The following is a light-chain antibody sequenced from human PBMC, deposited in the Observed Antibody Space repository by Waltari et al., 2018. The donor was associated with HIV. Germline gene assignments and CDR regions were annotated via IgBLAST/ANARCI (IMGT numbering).Light chain of an antibody. Sequence: DIQMTQYPSSLSATVGDRVTITCRASQDINKYLVWFQQKPGKAPKSLIYGASSLETGVPSTFSASGTGTDFTLTISSLQPEDFATYYCQQYKSYPITFGQGTRLEIK. V-gene: IGKV1-16*01. CDR2: GAS. CDR3: QQYKSYPIT. CDR1: QDINKY. J-gene: IGKJ5*01.